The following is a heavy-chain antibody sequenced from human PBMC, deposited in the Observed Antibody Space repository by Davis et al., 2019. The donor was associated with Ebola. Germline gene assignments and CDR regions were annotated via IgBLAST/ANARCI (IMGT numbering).Heavy chain of an antibody. CDR2: INHSGST. CDR3: AREGYCSGGSCRAFDY. V-gene: IGHV4-34*01. J-gene: IGHJ4*02. D-gene: IGHD2-15*01. CDR1: GGSFSGYY. Sequence: PGGSLRLSCAVYGGSFSGYYWSWIRQPPGKGLEWIGEINHSGSTNYNPSLKSRVTISVDTSKNQFSLKLSSVTAADTAVYYCAREGYCSGGSCRAFDYWGQGTLVTVSS.